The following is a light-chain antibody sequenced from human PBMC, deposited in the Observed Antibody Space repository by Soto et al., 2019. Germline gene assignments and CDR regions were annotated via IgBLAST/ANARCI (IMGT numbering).Light chain of an antibody. J-gene: IGLJ2*01. V-gene: IGLV2-14*01. CDR3: ASYTFSSTVV. Sequence: QSALTQPASVSGSPGQSITISCTGTSSDIGGYDYVSWYQQRPGKAPKLIIYEVSNRPSEISNRFSGSKSGNTASLTISGLQAEDEADYFCASYTFSSTVVFGGVTKVTVL. CDR1: SSDIGGYDY. CDR2: EVS.